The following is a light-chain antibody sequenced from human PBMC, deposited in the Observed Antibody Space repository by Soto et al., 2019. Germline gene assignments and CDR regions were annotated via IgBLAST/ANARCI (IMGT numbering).Light chain of an antibody. CDR3: SSYTSSGTYV. Sequence: QSALTQPASVSGSPGQSIAISCTGTSSGVGDYNYVSWYQQHPDKAPKLMIYEVSNRPSGVSSRFSGSKSGDTASLTISGLQAEDEADYYCSSYTSSGTYVFGTGTKVTVL. V-gene: IGLV2-14*01. CDR2: EVS. J-gene: IGLJ1*01. CDR1: SSGVGDYNY.